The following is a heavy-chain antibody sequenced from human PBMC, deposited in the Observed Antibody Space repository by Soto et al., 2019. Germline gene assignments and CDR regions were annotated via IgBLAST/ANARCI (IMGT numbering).Heavy chain of an antibody. V-gene: IGHV3-23*01. CDR2: ISGSGGST. Sequence: GGSLSLSCAASGFPFSSYAMSWVRQAPGKGLEWVSAISGSGGSTYYADSVKGRFTISRDNSKNTLYLQMNSLRAEDTAVYYCAKDLIFYMDVWGQGTTVTVSS. CDR1: GFPFSSYA. J-gene: IGHJ6*02. CDR3: AKDLIFYMDV.